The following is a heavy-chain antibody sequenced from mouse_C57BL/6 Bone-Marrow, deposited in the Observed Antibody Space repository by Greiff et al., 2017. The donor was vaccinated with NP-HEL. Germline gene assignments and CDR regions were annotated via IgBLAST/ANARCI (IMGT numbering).Heavy chain of an antibody. CDR2: IRSKSDNYAT. Sequence: EVKLVESGGGLVQPGGSMKLSCVASGFTFSNYWMNWVRQSPEKGLEWVAQIRSKSDNYATPSADPVKGRFTISRDNSKSSVYLQMNNLRAEDTGIYDCGGVGSFFDYWGQGTTLTVSS. D-gene: IGHD1-1*01. CDR1: GFTFSNYW. CDR3: GGVGSFFDY. J-gene: IGHJ2*01. V-gene: IGHV6-3*01.